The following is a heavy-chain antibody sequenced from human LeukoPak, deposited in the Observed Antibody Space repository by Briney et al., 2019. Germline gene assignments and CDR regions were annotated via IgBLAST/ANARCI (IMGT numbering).Heavy chain of an antibody. Sequence: GGSLRLSCAASGFTFSSYGMHWVRQAPGKGLEWVAVIWYDGSNKYYADSVKGRFTISRDNSKNTLYLQMNSLRAEDTAVYYCAKDSGSYYFDYWGQGTLVTVSS. J-gene: IGHJ4*02. V-gene: IGHV3-30*02. CDR2: IWYDGSNK. CDR1: GFTFSSYG. CDR3: AKDSGSYYFDY. D-gene: IGHD1-26*01.